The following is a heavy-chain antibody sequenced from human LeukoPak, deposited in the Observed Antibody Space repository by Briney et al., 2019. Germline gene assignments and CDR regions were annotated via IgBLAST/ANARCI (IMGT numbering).Heavy chain of an antibody. CDR1: GFTFSSYG. D-gene: IGHD3-10*01. CDR2: INFDGSST. Sequence: GGSLRLSCAASGFTFSSYGMHWVRQSPGKGLVWVSRINFDGSSTNYADSVKGRFTISRDNSKNTLYLQMNSLRAEDTAVYYCARGTVLWFGELFLNYFDYWGQGTLVTVSS. J-gene: IGHJ4*02. V-gene: IGHV3-74*01. CDR3: ARGTVLWFGELFLNYFDY.